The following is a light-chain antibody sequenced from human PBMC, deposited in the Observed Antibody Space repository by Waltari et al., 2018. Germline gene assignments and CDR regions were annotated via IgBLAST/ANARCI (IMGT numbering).Light chain of an antibody. Sequence: EVLMTQSPATLSVSPGERATLSCRASQSISNHLAWYQQKPGQAPRLLIYGASTRATGVPARFSGSVSGTEFTLTISSLQSEDFAVYYYQQYNNWRTFGQGTKLESK. V-gene: IGKV3-15*01. CDR2: GAS. J-gene: IGKJ2*01. CDR3: QQYNNWRT. CDR1: QSISNH.